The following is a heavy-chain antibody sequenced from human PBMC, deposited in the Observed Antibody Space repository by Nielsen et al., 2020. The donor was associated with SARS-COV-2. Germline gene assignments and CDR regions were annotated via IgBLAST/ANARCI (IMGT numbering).Heavy chain of an antibody. J-gene: IGHJ4*02. Sequence: LRLSCTVSGGSISSGGYYWSWIRQHPGKGLEWVGYIYYSGSTYCNPSLKSRVIISLDTSKNQFSLKLSSVTAADTAVYFCARLPADGYSFDYWGQGTLVTVSS. CDR2: IYYSGST. D-gene: IGHD5-24*01. CDR3: ARLPADGYSFDY. CDR1: GGSISSGGYY. V-gene: IGHV4-31*03.